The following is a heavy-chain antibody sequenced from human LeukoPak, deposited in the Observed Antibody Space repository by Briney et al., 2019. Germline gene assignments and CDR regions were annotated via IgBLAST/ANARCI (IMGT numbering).Heavy chain of an antibody. CDR2: ITSSSTYI. Sequence: GGSLRLSCVASGFSFSNYNMNWVRQAPGKGLEWVSSITSSSTYIDHADSVKGRFTISRDNAKNSVYLQMNSLRVEDTALYYCARVLRDYYFDSWGQGTLVSVSS. D-gene: IGHD3-3*01. CDR3: ARVLRDYYFDS. J-gene: IGHJ4*02. V-gene: IGHV3-21*01. CDR1: GFSFSNYN.